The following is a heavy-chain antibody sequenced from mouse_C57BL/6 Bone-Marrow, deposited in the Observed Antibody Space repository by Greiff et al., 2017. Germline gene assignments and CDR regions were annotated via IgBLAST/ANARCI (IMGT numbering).Heavy chain of an antibody. V-gene: IGHV1-69*01. J-gene: IGHJ3*01. CDR1: GYTFTSYW. CDR3: AVYYGNPWFAY. D-gene: IGHD2-1*01. Sequence: VQLQQPGAELVMPGASVKLSCKASGYTFTSYWMHWVKQRPGQGLEWIGEIDPSDSYTNYNQKFKGKSTLTVDKSSSTAYMQLSSLTSEDSAVYYCAVYYGNPWFAYGGQGTLVTVSA. CDR2: IDPSDSYT.